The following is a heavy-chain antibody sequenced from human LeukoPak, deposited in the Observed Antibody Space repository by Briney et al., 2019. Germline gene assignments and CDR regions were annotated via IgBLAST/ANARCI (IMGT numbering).Heavy chain of an antibody. CDR2: INPNSGGT. J-gene: IGHJ4*02. V-gene: IGHV1-2*02. CDR1: GYTFTGYY. D-gene: IGHD6-19*01. CDR3: ARASREQWLGFDY. Sequence: ASVKVSCKASGYTFTGYYMHWVRQAPGQGLEWMGWINPNSGGTNYAKKFQGRVTMTRDTSISTAYMELSRLRSEDTAVYYCARASREQWLGFDYWGQGTPVTVSS.